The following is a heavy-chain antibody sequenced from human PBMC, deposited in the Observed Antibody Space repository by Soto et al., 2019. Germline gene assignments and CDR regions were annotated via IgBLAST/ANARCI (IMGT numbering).Heavy chain of an antibody. CDR3: ARVTTPQDIVVVVAASWFDP. D-gene: IGHD2-15*01. V-gene: IGHV4-31*03. CDR2: IYYSGST. CDR1: GGSISSCGYY. J-gene: IGHJ5*02. Sequence: SETLSLTCTVSGGSISSCGYYWSWIRQHPGKGLDWIGYIYYSGSTYHNPSLKSRVTISVDTSKNQFSLKLSSVTAADTAVYYCARVTTPQDIVVVVAASWFDPWGQGTLVTVSS.